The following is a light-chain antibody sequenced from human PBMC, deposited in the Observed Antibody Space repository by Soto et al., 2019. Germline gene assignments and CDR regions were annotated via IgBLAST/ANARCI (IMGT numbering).Light chain of an antibody. CDR2: AAS. J-gene: IGKJ1*01. Sequence: EILLTQSPGTLSLSPGDRATLSCRASQSLGSGYLAWYRQKPGQAPRILIYAASSRATGVPDRFSGSGSGTDFSLTISRLEPEDFAVYYCQQYDTSPRTFGQWTKVEI. V-gene: IGKV3-20*01. CDR1: QSLGSGY. CDR3: QQYDTSPRT.